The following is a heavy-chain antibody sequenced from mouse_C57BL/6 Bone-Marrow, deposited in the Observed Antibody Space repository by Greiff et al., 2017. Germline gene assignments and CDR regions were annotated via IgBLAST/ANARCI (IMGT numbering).Heavy chain of an antibody. J-gene: IGHJ1*03. CDR2: IYPGDGDT. Sequence: QVQLKQSGPELVKPGASVKISCKASGYAFSSSWMNWVKQRPGKGLEWIGRIYPGDGDTNYNGKFKGKATLTADKSSSTAYMQLSSLTSEDSAVYFCARKSTNWYFDVWGTGTTVTVSS. D-gene: IGHD5-1*01. V-gene: IGHV1-82*01. CDR1: GYAFSSSW. CDR3: ARKSTNWYFDV.